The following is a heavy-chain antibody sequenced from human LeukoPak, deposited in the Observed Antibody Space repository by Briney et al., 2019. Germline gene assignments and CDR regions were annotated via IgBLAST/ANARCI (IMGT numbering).Heavy chain of an antibody. J-gene: IGHJ6*02. V-gene: IGHV3-23*01. Sequence: PGGSLRLSCAASGFTFSSYAMSWVRQAPGKGLEWVSAISGSGGSTYYADSVKGRFTISRDNSKNTLYLQMNSLRAEDTAVYYCAKDGPPDYDFRSGYLRYRLPYYYYYGMDVWGQGTTVTVSS. CDR1: GFTFSSYA. CDR3: AKDGPPDYDFRSGYLRYRLPYYYYYGMDV. CDR2: ISGSGGST. D-gene: IGHD3-3*01.